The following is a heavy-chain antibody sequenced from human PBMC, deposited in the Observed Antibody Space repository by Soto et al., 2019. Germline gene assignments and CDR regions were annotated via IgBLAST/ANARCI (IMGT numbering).Heavy chain of an antibody. CDR2: LSGSGVST. J-gene: IGHJ6*02. D-gene: IGHD3-22*01. Sequence: EVQLLESGGGLVQPGGSLRLSCAASGFTFSSYAMTWVRQAPGKGLEWVSALSGSGVSTYYADSVKGRFTISRYNSKNTLYPQMNSLRAEDTAVYYCAKGGGSKDYYDTSGYYLYYYYAMDVWGQGTTVTVSS. V-gene: IGHV3-23*01. CDR1: GFTFSSYA. CDR3: AKGGGSKDYYDTSGYYLYYYYAMDV.